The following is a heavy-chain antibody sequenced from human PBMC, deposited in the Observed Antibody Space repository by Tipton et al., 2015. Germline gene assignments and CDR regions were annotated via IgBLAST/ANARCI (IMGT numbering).Heavy chain of an antibody. CDR1: GFDFSGSG. CDR3: AKDRDEDYLWGSYRPPFDY. CDR2: IRSKTNNYAT. Sequence: SLRLSCAASGFDFSGSGLQWVRQASGKGLEWVGRIRSKTNNYATAYAASVKGRFIISRDDSTNTTYLQMNSLTAGDTAVYYCAKDRDEDYLWGSYRPPFDYWGQGTLVTVSS. J-gene: IGHJ4*02. V-gene: IGHV3-73*01. D-gene: IGHD3-16*02.